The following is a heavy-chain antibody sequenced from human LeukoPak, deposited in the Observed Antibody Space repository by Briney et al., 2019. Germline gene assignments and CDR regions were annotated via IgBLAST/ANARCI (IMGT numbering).Heavy chain of an antibody. CDR3: ARDLSVMYDSSGYYYDANWFDP. V-gene: IGHV3-11*01. J-gene: IGHJ5*02. D-gene: IGHD3-22*01. CDR2: ISSSGSTI. Sequence: GGSLRLSRAASGFTFSDYYMSWIRQAPGKGLEWVSYISSSGSTIYYADSVKGRFTISRDNAKNSLYLQMNSLRAEDTAVYYCARDLSVMYDSSGYYYDANWFDPWGQGTLVTVSS. CDR1: GFTFSDYY.